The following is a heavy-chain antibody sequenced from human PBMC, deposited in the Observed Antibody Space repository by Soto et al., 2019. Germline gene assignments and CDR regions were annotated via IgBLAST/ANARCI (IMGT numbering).Heavy chain of an antibody. J-gene: IGHJ4*02. CDR3: ARGRQWLPTWGNY. Sequence: ASVKVSCKASGYTFTSYDINWVRQATGQGLEWMGWMSPNSGNTGYAQKFQGRVTMTRNTSISTAYMELSSLRSEDTAVYYCARGRQWLPTWGNYWGQGTQVTVSS. CDR2: MSPNSGNT. D-gene: IGHD6-19*01. CDR1: GYTFTSYD. V-gene: IGHV1-8*01.